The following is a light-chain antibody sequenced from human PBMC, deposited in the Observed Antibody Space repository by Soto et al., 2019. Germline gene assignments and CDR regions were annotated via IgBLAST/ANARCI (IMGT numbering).Light chain of an antibody. Sequence: IVLTQSPGTLSLSPGEEATLSCRASQSLRSTYIAWYQQRAGQAPRLLIDVGSSRATCIPDRFSGSGAVPDFSLTISRMDPEDSAVYFGHGQDFANSRVYTFGQGTRVEI. V-gene: IGKV3-20*01. J-gene: IGKJ2*01. CDR1: QSLRSTY. CDR3: HGQDFANSRVYT. CDR2: VGS.